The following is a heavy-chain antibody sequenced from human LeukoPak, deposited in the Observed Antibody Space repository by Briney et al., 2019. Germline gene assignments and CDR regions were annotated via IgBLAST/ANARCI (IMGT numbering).Heavy chain of an antibody. D-gene: IGHD6-19*01. CDR3: ARMASSGWPRGGYFQH. CDR1: GDSVSSNSAA. V-gene: IGHV6-1*01. CDR2: TYYRSKWYN. J-gene: IGHJ1*01. Sequence: SQTLALTCAISGDSVSSNSAAWNWITQSPSRALEWLGRTYYRSKWYNDYAVSVKSRITINPDTSKNQFSLQLNSVTPEDTAVYYCARMASSGWPRGGYFQHWGQGTLVTVSS.